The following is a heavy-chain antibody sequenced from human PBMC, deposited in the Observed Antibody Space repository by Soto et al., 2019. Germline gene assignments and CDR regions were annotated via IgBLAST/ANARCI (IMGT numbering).Heavy chain of an antibody. D-gene: IGHD6-6*01. V-gene: IGHV3-43*01. CDR1: GFTFDDYT. CDR3: AKGAYSSSSRLDY. J-gene: IGHJ4*02. CDR2: ISWDGGST. Sequence: GGSLRLSCAASGFTFDDYTMHWVRQAPGKGLEWVSLISWDGGSTYYADSVKGRFTISRDNSKNSLYLQMNSLRTEDTALYYCAKGAYSSSSRLDYRGQGTLVTVSS.